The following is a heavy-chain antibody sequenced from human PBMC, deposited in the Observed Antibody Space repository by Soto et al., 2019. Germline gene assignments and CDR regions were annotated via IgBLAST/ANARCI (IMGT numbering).Heavy chain of an antibody. V-gene: IGHV3-33*06. CDR2: IWYHTSSE. Sequence: GGSLRLSCAASGCNVSSYGMHWVRQAPGKGLEWLAIIWYHTSSENYADSVKGRFTISRDNSKNTIYLQMNSLRAEDTAVYYCAKGSTFTMIVVVREIHAFDIWGQGTMVTVSS. D-gene: IGHD3-22*01. J-gene: IGHJ3*02. CDR1: GCNVSSYG. CDR3: AKGSTFTMIVVVREIHAFDI.